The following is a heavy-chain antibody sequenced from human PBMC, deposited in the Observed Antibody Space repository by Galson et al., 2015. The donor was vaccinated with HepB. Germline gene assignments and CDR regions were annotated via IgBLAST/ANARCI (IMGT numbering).Heavy chain of an antibody. CDR2: ISAYNGNT. V-gene: IGHV1-18*04. CDR3: ARDLIAASGTGWFDP. J-gene: IGHJ5*02. CDR1: GYTFTSYG. D-gene: IGHD6-13*01. Sequence: SVKVSCKASGYTFTSYGISWVRQAPGQGLEWMGWISAYNGNTNYAQKLQGRVTMTTDTSTSTAYMELRSLRSDDTAVYYCARDLIAASGTGWFDPWGQGTLVTVSS.